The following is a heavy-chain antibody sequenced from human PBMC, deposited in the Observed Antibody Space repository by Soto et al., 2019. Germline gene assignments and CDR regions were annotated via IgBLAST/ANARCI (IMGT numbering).Heavy chain of an antibody. CDR3: ARDIRPYDSSGWA. V-gene: IGHV3-11*06. CDR2: ISSGSTYT. J-gene: IGHJ5*02. Sequence: GGSLRLSCAASGFTFGHYYMTWIRPAPGKGLECLSYISSGSTYTEYADTVKGRFTISRDNAKNSLYLQMNSLRAEDTAVYYCARDIRPYDSSGWAWGQGTLVTVSS. CDR1: GFTFGHYY. D-gene: IGHD3-22*01.